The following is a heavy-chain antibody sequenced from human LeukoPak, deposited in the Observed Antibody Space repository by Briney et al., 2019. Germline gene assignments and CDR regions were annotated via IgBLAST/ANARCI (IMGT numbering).Heavy chain of an antibody. CDR1: GYSISIAYY. V-gene: IGHV4-38-2*02. CDR3: ARYDSRGSGSTQLEY. J-gene: IGHJ4*02. CDR2: IFRGGST. D-gene: IGHD1-1*01. Sequence: SETLSLTCTVSGYSISIAYYWGWIRQPPGKGLEWIGRIFRGGSTSYNPSLKSRLTMSMDTSKNQISLQLTSVTAADTAVYYCARYDSRGSGSTQLEYWGQGILVTISS.